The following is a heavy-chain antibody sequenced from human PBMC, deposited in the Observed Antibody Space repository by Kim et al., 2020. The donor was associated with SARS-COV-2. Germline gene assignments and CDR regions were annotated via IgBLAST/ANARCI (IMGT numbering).Heavy chain of an antibody. V-gene: IGHV1-69*01. D-gene: IGHD3-16*02. Sequence: ANYAQKFQGRFTRTADESTSTAYMELSSLSSEDTALYYCARTTNSYGFLNFWGQGTLVTVSA. CDR2: A. J-gene: IGHJ4*02. CDR3: ARTTNSYGFLNF.